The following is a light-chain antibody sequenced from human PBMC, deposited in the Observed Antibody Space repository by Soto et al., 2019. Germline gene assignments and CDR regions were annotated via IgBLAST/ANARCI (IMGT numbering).Light chain of an antibody. J-gene: IGLJ1*01. CDR2: EGS. V-gene: IGLV2-23*01. CDR1: SSDVGNYHL. CDR3: CSYAGSSTLYV. Sequence: QSALTQPASVSGSPGQSITISCTGTSSDVGNYHLVSWYQQHPGKAPKLMIYEGSKWPSGVSNRFSGSKSGDTASLTISGLQAEDEADYYCCSYAGSSTLYVFGTGTKLTVL.